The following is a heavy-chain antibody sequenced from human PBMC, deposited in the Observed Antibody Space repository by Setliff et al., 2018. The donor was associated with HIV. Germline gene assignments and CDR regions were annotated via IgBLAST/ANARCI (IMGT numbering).Heavy chain of an antibody. D-gene: IGHD3-10*01. CDR3: ARDRAGDAFDI. CDR2: SSAYNGNT. CDR1: GYTFTTYG. Sequence: VSCKASGYTFTTYGINWVRQAPGQGLEWMGWSSAYNGNTNYAQKLQGRVTVTTDTSTSTAYMELRSLRSDDTAVYYCARDRAGDAFDIWGQGTMVTVSS. V-gene: IGHV1-18*01. J-gene: IGHJ3*02.